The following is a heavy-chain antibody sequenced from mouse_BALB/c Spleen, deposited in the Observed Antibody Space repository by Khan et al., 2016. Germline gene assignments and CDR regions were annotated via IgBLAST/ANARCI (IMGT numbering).Heavy chain of an antibody. V-gene: IGHV3-1*02. CDR1: GYSITSGYS. Sequence: EVQLQESGPDLVKPSQSLSLTCTVTGYSITSGYSWHWIRQFPGNKLEWMAYIHYSGSTNYNPSLKSRISLTRDTSTKQFILKLNSVTTEDTATYYCAGVTTGDYFDYWGQGTTLTVSS. CDR3: AGVTTGDYFDY. CDR2: IHYSGST. D-gene: IGHD2-2*01. J-gene: IGHJ2*01.